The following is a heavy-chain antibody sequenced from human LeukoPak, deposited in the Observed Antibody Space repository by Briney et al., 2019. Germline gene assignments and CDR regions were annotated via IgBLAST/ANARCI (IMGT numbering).Heavy chain of an antibody. V-gene: IGHV4-4*02. CDR2: IYHSGSP. Sequence: SETLSLTCAVSGGSISSNNWWGWVRQPPGKGLEWIGEIYHSGSPNYNPSLKSRVTISVDKSRNHFSLNLSSVTAADTAVYYCARACLRSGWYGDDAFDIWGQGTMVTVSS. CDR1: GGSISSNNW. D-gene: IGHD6-19*01. J-gene: IGHJ3*02. CDR3: ARACLRSGWYGDDAFDI.